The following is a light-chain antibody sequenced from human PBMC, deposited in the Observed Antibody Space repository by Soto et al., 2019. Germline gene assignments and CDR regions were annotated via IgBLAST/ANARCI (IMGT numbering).Light chain of an antibody. CDR1: SSDIGAYDY. J-gene: IGLJ1*01. CDR2: EVS. CDR3: TSFAPGRIDV. V-gene: IGLV2-14*03. Sequence: QSALTQPASVSGSPGQSMTISCSGTSSDIGAYDYVSWYQQHPGRAPKPIIYEVSHRFSGLSDRFSGSKSGNTASLTISGLQAEDEGDYYCTSFAPGRIDVFGSGTKVTVL.